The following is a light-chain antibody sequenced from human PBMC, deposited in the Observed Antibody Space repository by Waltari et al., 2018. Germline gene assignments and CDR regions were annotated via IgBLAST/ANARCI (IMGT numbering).Light chain of an antibody. CDR3: CSYAGSSTYVL. Sequence: QSALTQPASVSGSPGQSITISCTGTSNNVGSYYLFSWYPQHPGRAPNLMIYYVHKRPLGGANRFSGSKSGKTASLTIAGLQAEDEAEYYCCSYAGSSTYVLFGGGTKLTVL. CDR2: YVH. CDR1: SNNVGSYYL. V-gene: IGLV2-23*02. J-gene: IGLJ2*01.